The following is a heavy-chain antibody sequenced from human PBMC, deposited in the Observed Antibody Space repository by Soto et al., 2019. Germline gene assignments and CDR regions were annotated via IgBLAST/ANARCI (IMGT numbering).Heavy chain of an antibody. Sequence: ASVKVSCKASGYTFTSYGISWVRQAPGQGLEWMGWISAYNGNTNYAQKLQGRVTMTTGTSTSTAYMELRSLRSDDTAVYYCASLRGYSSGWYSARGYYYGMDVWGQGTTVTVSS. J-gene: IGHJ6*02. CDR2: ISAYNGNT. V-gene: IGHV1-18*04. D-gene: IGHD6-19*01. CDR1: GYTFTSYG. CDR3: ASLRGYSSGWYSARGYYYGMDV.